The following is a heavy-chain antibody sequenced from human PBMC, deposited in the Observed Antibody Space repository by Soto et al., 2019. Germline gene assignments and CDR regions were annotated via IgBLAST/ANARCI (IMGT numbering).Heavy chain of an antibody. D-gene: IGHD6-19*01. CDR1: GFPFSHYA. CDR2: ISGSGDSA. V-gene: IGHV3-23*01. CDR3: GKERRGSGWSVCNF. J-gene: IGHJ4*02. Sequence: VQLLESGGGLVQPGGSLRLSCTASGFPFSHYAMNWVRQGPGTRLEWVADISGSGDSARYADSVRGRFTISRDNPRDTLYLQMNSLRVDDTAVYYCGKERRGSGWSVCNFWGQGALVTVSS.